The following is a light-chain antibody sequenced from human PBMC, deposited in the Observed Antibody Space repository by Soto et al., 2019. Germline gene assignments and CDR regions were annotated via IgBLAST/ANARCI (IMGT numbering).Light chain of an antibody. V-gene: IGKV1-5*01. CDR3: QQYHSYPYT. Sequence: DIQMTQSPSTVSASVGDGVTITCRASQSISTWLAWYQQKPGKAPKLLIYDASTLESGVPSGFSGSGSGTEFTLTISSLQPDDFATYYCQQYHSYPYTFGQGTKLEIK. CDR2: DAS. CDR1: QSISTW. J-gene: IGKJ2*01.